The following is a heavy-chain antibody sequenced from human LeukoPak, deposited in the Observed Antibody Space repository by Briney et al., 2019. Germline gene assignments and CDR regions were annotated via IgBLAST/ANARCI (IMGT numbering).Heavy chain of an antibody. CDR1: GFPFSFYW. CDR3: AKDISERAMGAYDFDY. CDR2: INPDGSDT. V-gene: IGHV3-74*01. Sequence: GGSLRLSCAASGFPFSFYWIHWVRQAPGKGLVWVSRINPDGSDTSYADSVKGRFTISRDNAKNTLYLQMNSLRADDTAVYHCAKDISERAMGAYDFDYWGQGTLVTVSS. D-gene: IGHD1-26*01. J-gene: IGHJ4*02.